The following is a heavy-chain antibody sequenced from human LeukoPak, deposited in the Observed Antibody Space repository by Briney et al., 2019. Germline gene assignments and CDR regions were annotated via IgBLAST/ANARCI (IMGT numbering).Heavy chain of an antibody. CDR3: DRSGTLAVGFGPFDY. J-gene: IGHJ4*02. CDR2: IIPIFGTA. CDR1: GGTFSSYA. Sequence: GASVKVSCKASGGTFSSYAISWVRQAPGQGLEWMGGIIPIFGTANYAQKFQGRVTITADKSTSTAYMELSSLRSEDTAVYYCDRSGTLAVGFGPFDYWGQGTLVTVSS. D-gene: IGHD3-10*01. V-gene: IGHV1-69*06.